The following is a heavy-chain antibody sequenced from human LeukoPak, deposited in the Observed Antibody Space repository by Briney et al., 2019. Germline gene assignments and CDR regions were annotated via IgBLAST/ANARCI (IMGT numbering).Heavy chain of an antibody. CDR1: GGSISSYY. Sequence: PSETLSLTCTVSGGSISSYYWGWIRQPPGKGLEWIGSIYHSGSTDYNPSLKSRVTISVDTSKNQFSLKLRSVTAADTAVYYCARDQAYCGGDCYFDFWGQGTLVTVSS. CDR3: ARDQAYCGGDCYFDF. D-gene: IGHD2-21*02. V-gene: IGHV4-38-2*02. CDR2: IYHSGST. J-gene: IGHJ4*02.